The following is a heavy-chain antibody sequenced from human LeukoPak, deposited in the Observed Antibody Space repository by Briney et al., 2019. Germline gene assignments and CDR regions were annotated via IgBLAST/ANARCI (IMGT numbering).Heavy chain of an antibody. J-gene: IGHJ4*02. D-gene: IGHD6-6*01. CDR1: GFTFSDHY. CDR3: ARVYTSSSRTFDY. V-gene: IGHV3-72*01. Sequence: GGSLRLSCAASGFTFSDHYMDWVRQAPGKGLEWVARIRKKTNSYTTEYAASVKGRFTISRDGSRNSLYLQMNSLKTEDTAVYYCARVYTSSSRTFDYWGQGTLVTVSS. CDR2: IRKKTNSYTT.